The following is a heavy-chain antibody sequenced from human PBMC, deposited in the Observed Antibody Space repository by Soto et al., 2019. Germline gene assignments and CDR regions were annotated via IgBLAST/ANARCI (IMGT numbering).Heavy chain of an antibody. V-gene: IGHV4-39*01. CDR2: IYYNGST. CDR1: GGLIRRGNYY. Sequence: SETLSLTCTVSGGLIRRGNYYWGWIRQPPGKGLEWIGSIYYNGSTYCTPSLESRVTIAAHTSKNQFSLKLTSVTAADTAVYCCATYCGGNDCYSPQYYYYYGMDVWGPGTSVTVS. J-gene: IGHJ6*02. D-gene: IGHD2-21*01. CDR3: ATYCGGNDCYSPQYYYYYGMDV.